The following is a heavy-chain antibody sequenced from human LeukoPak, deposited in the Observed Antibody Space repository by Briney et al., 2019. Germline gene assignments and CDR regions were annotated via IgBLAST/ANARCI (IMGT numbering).Heavy chain of an antibody. D-gene: IGHD6-19*01. V-gene: IGHV3-30*04. CDR3: ARVQGGGYRTADY. CDR2: ILENGSYQ. Sequence: GKSLRLSCAASGFTFSNYMMHWVRQAPGKGLDWVAVILENGSYQYYADSVKGRFTISRDNSKNTLFLQMNSLRGEDSAIYFCARVQGGGYRTADYWGQGTLVTVSS. J-gene: IGHJ4*02. CDR1: GFTFSNYM.